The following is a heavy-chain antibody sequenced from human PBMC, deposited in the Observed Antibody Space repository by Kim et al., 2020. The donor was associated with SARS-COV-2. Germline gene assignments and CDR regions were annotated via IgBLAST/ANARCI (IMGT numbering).Heavy chain of an antibody. CDR3: ARWTSGSGSGSRWDAFDI. CDR2: IYYSGST. Sequence: SETLSLTCTVSGGSISSSSYYWGWIRQPPGKGLEWIGSIYYSGSTYYNPSLKSRVTISVDTSKNQFSLKLSSVTAADTAVYYCARWTSGSGSGSRWDAFDIWGQGTMVTVSS. D-gene: IGHD3-10*01. V-gene: IGHV4-39*07. CDR1: GGSISSSSYY. J-gene: IGHJ3*02.